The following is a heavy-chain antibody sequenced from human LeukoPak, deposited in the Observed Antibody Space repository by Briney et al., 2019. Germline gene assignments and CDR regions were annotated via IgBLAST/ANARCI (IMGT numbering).Heavy chain of an antibody. J-gene: IGHJ6*02. D-gene: IGHD3-3*01. CDR3: ARFRYDFWSGYSNHYYGMDV. Sequence: SETLSLTCAVYGGSFSGYYWSWIRQPPGKGLDWIGEINHSGSTNYNPSLKSRVTISVDTSKNQFSLKLSSVTAADTAVYYCARFRYDFWSGYSNHYYGMDVWGQGTTVTVSS. CDR1: GGSFSGYY. CDR2: INHSGST. V-gene: IGHV4-34*01.